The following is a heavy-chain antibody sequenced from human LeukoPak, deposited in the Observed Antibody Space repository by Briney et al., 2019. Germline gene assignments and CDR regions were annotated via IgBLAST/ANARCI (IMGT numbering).Heavy chain of an antibody. CDR1: GYTFTGYY. V-gene: IGHV1-2*02. J-gene: IGHJ4*02. D-gene: IGHD6-13*01. Sequence: GASVKVSCKASGYTFTGYYMHWVRQAPGQGLEWMGWINPNSGGTNYAQKFQGRVTMTRDTSISTAYMELSRLRSDDTAVYYCARDHLAGSQRRYSSSWPLIDYWGQGALVTVSS. CDR3: ARDHLAGSQRRYSSSWPLIDY. CDR2: INPNSGGT.